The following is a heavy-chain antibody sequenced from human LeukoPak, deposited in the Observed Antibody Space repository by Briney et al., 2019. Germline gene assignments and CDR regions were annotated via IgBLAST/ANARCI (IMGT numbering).Heavy chain of an antibody. Sequence: ASVKVSCKASGYTFTNYYMHWVRQAPGRGLEWMGIINPSGGTTTYAHEFQDRVTMTRDTSTSTVYMEVSSLRPEDTAVYYCARPTSIIPASNVYYYYYAMDVWGQGTTVTVSS. J-gene: IGHJ6*02. CDR2: INPSGGTT. CDR1: GYTFTNYY. D-gene: IGHD2-2*01. CDR3: ARPTSIIPASNVYYYYYAMDV. V-gene: IGHV1-46*01.